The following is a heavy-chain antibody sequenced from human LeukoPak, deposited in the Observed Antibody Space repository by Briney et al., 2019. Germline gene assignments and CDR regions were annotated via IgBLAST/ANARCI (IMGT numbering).Heavy chain of an antibody. CDR2: ISNSGGSA. J-gene: IGHJ4*02. CDR1: GSTFSNYA. V-gene: IGHV3-23*01. D-gene: IGHD3-16*02. CDR3: VKGLRLGELSSGFDY. Sequence: GGSLRLSSGASGSTFSNYAMSWVRQAPGEGLEWVSGISNSGGSAFYADSVKGRFTISRDYSRNPLYLQMNSLGAEDTALYYCVKGLRLGELSSGFDYWGQGTLVTVSS.